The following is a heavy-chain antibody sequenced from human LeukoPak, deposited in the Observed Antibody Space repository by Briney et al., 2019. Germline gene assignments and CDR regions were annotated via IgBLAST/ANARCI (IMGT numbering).Heavy chain of an antibody. Sequence: SETLSLTCTVSSASVSSYYWSWVRQPPGKGLEWIGSIYYSGTTYYNPSLKSRVTISVDTSKNRFSLQLSSVTAADTAVYYCTSPTVVGIAAFRDYWGQGTLVTVSS. CDR2: IYYSGTT. D-gene: IGHD6-13*01. CDR3: TSPTVVGIAAFRDY. CDR1: SASVSSYY. J-gene: IGHJ4*02. V-gene: IGHV4-59*05.